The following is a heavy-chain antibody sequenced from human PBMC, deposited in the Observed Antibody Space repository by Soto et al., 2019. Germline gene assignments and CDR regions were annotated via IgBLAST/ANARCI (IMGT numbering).Heavy chain of an antibody. J-gene: IGHJ1*01. CDR1: GYIFTAYS. CDR2: VNPSGGST. CDR3: AREENCSDGICYSEYFQR. Sequence: GASVKVSCKASGYIFTAYSMHWVRQAPGQGLEWMGVVNPSGGSTNYAQKFQGGITMTRDTSTSTVYMDLSSLTSEDTAVYYCAREENCSDGICYSEYFQRWGQGTLVTVS. D-gene: IGHD2-15*01. V-gene: IGHV1-46*01.